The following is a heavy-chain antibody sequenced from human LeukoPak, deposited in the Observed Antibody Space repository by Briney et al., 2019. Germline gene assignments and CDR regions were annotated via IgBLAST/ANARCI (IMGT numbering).Heavy chain of an antibody. D-gene: IGHD3-10*01. CDR2: IIPIFRTA. J-gene: IGHJ3*02. V-gene: IGHV1-69*13. CDR1: GGTFISYA. CDR3: ARGHGSGSILAFDI. Sequence: AAVKVSCKASGGTFISYAISWVRQAPGQGGEGMGGIIPIFRTANYTQQFQGRVTITPDESTSTASMELSSLTSEDTALYYCARGHGSGSILAFDIWGQGTMLTVSS.